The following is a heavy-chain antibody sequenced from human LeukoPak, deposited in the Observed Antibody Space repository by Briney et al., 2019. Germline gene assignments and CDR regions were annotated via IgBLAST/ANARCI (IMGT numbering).Heavy chain of an antibody. Sequence: GGSLRLSCAASGLPFSSYGMHWVRHAPGKGLEWVAFIRSDGSKKFDADSVKGRFTISRDNSKNTLYLQMNSLRAEDTAVYYCAKSGYDGNPYMDVWGKGTTVTISS. D-gene: IGHD4-23*01. V-gene: IGHV3-30*02. CDR3: AKSGYDGNPYMDV. CDR2: IRSDGSKK. J-gene: IGHJ6*03. CDR1: GLPFSSYG.